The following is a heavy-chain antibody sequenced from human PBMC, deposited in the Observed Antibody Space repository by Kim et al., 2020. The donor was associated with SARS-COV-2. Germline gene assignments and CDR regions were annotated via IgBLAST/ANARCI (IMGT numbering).Heavy chain of an antibody. Sequence: GGSLRLSCAASGFTFGDYAMHWVRQTPGKGLEWVAGISYNRDTIAYADSVKGRFTISRDNAKNSLFLQMNTLRADDTALYYCAKFDRATLRVGHTFYFGPGTPRDWYFDLWGRGTLVTVSS. CDR1: GFTFGDYA. J-gene: IGHJ2*01. CDR3: AKFDRATLRVGHTFYFGPGTPRDWYFDL. CDR2: ISYNRDTI. V-gene: IGHV3-9*01. D-gene: IGHD3-10*01.